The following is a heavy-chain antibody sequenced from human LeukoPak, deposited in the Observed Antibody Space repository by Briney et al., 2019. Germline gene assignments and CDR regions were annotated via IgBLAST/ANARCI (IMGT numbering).Heavy chain of an antibody. V-gene: IGHV1-69*04. D-gene: IGHD3-9*01. J-gene: IGHJ4*02. CDR2: IIPILGIA. CDR3: ASSFPNYDILTGYKYYFDY. Sequence: SVKISCKASGGTFSSYAISWVRRAPGQGVEWMGRIIPILGIANYAQKFQGRVTITADKSTSTAYMELSSLRSEDTAVYYCASSFPNYDILTGYKYYFDYWGQGTLVTVSS. CDR1: GGTFSSYA.